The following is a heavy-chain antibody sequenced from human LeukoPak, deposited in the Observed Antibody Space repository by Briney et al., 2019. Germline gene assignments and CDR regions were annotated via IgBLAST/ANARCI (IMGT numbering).Heavy chain of an antibody. CDR2: ISGSGGSS. V-gene: IGHV3-23*01. CDR3: AKKTIVGATVDAFDI. D-gene: IGHD1-26*01. CDR1: GFTFATYA. J-gene: IGHJ3*02. Sequence: GGSLRLSCAASGFTFATYAMSWVRQAPGRGLEWVSTISGSGGSSYYADSVKGRFTISRDNSKNTLYLQMNSLRAEDTAVYYCAKKTIVGATVDAFDIWGQGTMVIVSS.